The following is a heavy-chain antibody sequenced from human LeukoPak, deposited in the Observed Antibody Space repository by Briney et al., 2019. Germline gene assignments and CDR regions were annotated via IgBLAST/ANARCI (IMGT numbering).Heavy chain of an antibody. J-gene: IGHJ4*02. CDR3: ARVARDYYDSSGYSLDY. V-gene: IGHV4-59*01. D-gene: IGHD3-22*01. CDR1: GGSISSYY. CDR2: IYYSGST. Sequence: SETLSLTCTVSGGSISSYYWSWIRQPPGKGLEWIGYIYYSGSTNYNPSLKSRVTISVDTSKNQFSLKLSSVAAADTAVYYCARVARDYYDSSGYSLDYWGQGTLVTVSS.